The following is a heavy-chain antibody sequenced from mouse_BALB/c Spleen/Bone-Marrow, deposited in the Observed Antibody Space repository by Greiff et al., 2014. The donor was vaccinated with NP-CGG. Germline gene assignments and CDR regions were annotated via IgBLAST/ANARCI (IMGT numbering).Heavy chain of an antibody. Sequence: EVQLVESGPELEKPGASVRISCEASGYSFTGYNINWVRQSNGKSLEWIGYIDPYSGGTSYYQRFKDRATLTVDKSSSTAYMQLKSLTSEDSAVYYCARSLLRRDALDYWGQGTSVTVSS. D-gene: IGHD2-12*01. CDR3: ARSLLRRDALDY. V-gene: IGHV1S135*01. CDR2: IDPYSGGT. CDR1: GYSFTGYN. J-gene: IGHJ4*01.